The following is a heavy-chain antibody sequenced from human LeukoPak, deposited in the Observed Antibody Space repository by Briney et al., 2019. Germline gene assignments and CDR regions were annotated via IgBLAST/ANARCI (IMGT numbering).Heavy chain of an antibody. D-gene: IGHD3-10*01. CDR2: INPNSGGT. Sequence: GASVKVSCKASGYTFTGYYMHWVRQAPGQGLEWMGWINPNSGGTNYAQKFQGRVTMTRDTSISTAYMELSRLRSEDTAVYYCARVSSGTRDAFDIWGQGTMVTVSS. J-gene: IGHJ3*02. V-gene: IGHV1-2*02. CDR1: GYTFTGYY. CDR3: ARVSSGTRDAFDI.